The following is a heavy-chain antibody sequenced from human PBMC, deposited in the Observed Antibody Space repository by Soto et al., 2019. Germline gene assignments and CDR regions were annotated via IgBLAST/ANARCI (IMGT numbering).Heavy chain of an antibody. CDR2: ISAIDVAT. D-gene: IGHD1-20*01. Sequence: GGSLRLSCEASGFTLRNYAMTWIRQAPGKGLEWVSLISAIDVATYYAESVKTRFTISTDQSRNTVYLQMDSLRVDETDIYYCEKEKNDYYWDDRTPFDYWGQGTLVTVSS. J-gene: IGHJ4*02. CDR1: GFTLRNYA. CDR3: EKEKNDYYWDDRTPFDY. V-gene: IGHV3-23*01.